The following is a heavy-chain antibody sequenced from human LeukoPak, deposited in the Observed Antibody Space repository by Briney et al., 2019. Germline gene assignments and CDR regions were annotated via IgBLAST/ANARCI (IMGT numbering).Heavy chain of an antibody. CDR2: ISSSGSTI. D-gene: IGHD2-21*02. CDR1: GFTFSSYE. V-gene: IGHV3-48*03. J-gene: IGHJ4*02. Sequence: PGGPLRLSCAASGFTFSSYEMNWVRQAPGKGPEWASYISSSGSTIYYADSVKGRFTISRDNAKNSLYLQMNSLRAEDTAVYYCARAPYCGGDCYSDYWGQGTLVTVSS. CDR3: ARAPYCGGDCYSDY.